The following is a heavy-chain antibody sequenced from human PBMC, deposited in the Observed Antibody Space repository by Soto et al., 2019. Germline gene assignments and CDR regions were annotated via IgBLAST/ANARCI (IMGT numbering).Heavy chain of an antibody. V-gene: IGHV1-69*12. CDR2: IMPIFRTP. Sequence: QVQLEQSGAEVKKPGSSVKLSCKASGGTFRNSAISWVRQAPGQGLEWMGGIMPIFRTPDYAQKFQGRVTITADDSTNTAYMELRGLRSDDTAVYYCARDNDRPQLGGNYYYILDVWGHGTTVTVSS. D-gene: IGHD1-1*01. CDR1: GGTFRNSA. J-gene: IGHJ6*02. CDR3: ARDNDRPQLGGNYYYILDV.